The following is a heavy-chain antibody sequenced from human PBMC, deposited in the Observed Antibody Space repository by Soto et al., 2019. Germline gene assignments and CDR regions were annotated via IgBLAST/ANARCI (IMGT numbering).Heavy chain of an antibody. CDR2: MTSDTKTI. CDR3: ARSVEGHFDY. J-gene: IGHJ4*02. V-gene: IGHV3-48*02. CDR1: GFRFNIYS. Sequence: EVQLVESGGGLVQPVGSLRLSCAASGFRFNIYSTNWVRQAPGKGLEWSAYMTSDTKTIKYAESVKGRFTISRDNVNNLVYLQMNSLRDEDTAVYYCARSVEGHFDYWGQGTVVTVSA. D-gene: IGHD6-19*01.